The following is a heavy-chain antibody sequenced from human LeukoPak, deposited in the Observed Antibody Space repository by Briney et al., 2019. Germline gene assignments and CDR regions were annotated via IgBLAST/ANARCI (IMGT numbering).Heavy chain of an antibody. CDR1: GFTFSAHS. D-gene: IGHD3-22*01. CDR2: ISYDGSIK. CDR3: ARDRSHYYDSSGYYP. V-gene: IGHV3-30*14. Sequence: GGSLRLSCAASGFTFSAHSMHWVRQPPGKGLEWVAFISYDGSIKFYADSLKGRFTISRDNSKNTLYLQMNSLRAEDTAVYYCARDRSHYYDSSGYYPWGQGTLVTVSS. J-gene: IGHJ4*02.